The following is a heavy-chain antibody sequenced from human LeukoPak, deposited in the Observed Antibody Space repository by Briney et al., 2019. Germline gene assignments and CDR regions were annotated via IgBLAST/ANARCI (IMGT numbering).Heavy chain of an antibody. J-gene: IGHJ4*02. V-gene: IGHV4-59*01. CDR3: ARVTGYVMEDYFDY. Sequence: LETLSLTCTVSGGSISSYYWSWIRQPPGKGLEWIGYIYYSGSTNYNPSLKSRVTISVDTSKNQFSLRLSSVTAADTAVYYCARVTGYVMEDYFDYWGQGTLVTVSS. CDR1: GGSISSYY. CDR2: IYYSGST. D-gene: IGHD6-13*01.